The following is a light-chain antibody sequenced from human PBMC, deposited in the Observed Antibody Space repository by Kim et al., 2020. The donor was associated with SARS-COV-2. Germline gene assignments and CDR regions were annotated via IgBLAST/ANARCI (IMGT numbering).Light chain of an antibody. Sequence: GQSLTISCTGTSRDVGGYNYVSWYQQHPGKAPKLMIYDVSNRPSGVSNRFSGSKSGNTASLTISGLQAEDEADYYCSSYTSSSTWVFGGGTKLTVL. J-gene: IGLJ3*02. V-gene: IGLV2-14*03. CDR2: DVS. CDR1: SRDVGGYNY. CDR3: SSYTSSSTWV.